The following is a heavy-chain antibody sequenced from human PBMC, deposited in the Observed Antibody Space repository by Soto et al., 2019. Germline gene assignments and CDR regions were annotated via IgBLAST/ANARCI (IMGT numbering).Heavy chain of an antibody. D-gene: IGHD3-3*01. CDR1: GGTFSSYT. Sequence: SVKVSCKASGGTFSSYTISWVRQAPGQGLEWMGRIIPILGIANYAQKFQGRVTITADKSTSTAYMELSSLRSEDTAVYYCARDAPQDDFWSGYYNLWFDPWGQGTLVTVSS. J-gene: IGHJ5*02. CDR2: IIPILGIA. CDR3: ARDAPQDDFWSGYYNLWFDP. V-gene: IGHV1-69*04.